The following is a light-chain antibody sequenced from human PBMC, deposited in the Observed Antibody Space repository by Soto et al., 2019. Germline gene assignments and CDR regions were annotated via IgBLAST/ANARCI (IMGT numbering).Light chain of an antibody. CDR2: DAS. CDR3: QQRSNWST. V-gene: IGKV3-11*01. CDR1: QSVSSY. Sequence: EIVLTQSPSTLSFSPVERSTLSCRASQSVSSYLAWYQQKPGQAPRLLIYDASNRATGIPARFSGSGSGTDFTLTISSLEPEDFAVYYCQQRSNWSTFGQGTRLEIK. J-gene: IGKJ5*01.